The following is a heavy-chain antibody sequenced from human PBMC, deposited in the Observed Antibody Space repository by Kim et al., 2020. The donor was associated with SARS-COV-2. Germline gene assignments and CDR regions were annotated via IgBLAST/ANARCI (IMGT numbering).Heavy chain of an antibody. CDR3: ARDRSPGNDGGNGLLGY. V-gene: IGHV3-11*06. D-gene: IGHD1-1*01. Sequence: VKGRITISRDNSKNSRYLKMNRLRAEDTAVYYCARDRSPGNDGGNGLLGYWGQGTLVTVSS. J-gene: IGHJ4*02.